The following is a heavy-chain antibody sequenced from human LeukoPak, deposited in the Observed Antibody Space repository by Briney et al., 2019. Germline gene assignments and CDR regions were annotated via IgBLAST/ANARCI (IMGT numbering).Heavy chain of an antibody. D-gene: IGHD2-2*02. CDR1: GGSFSGYY. Sequence: SETLSLTCAVYGGSFSGYYWSWIRQPPGKGLEWIGEINHSGSTNYNPSLKSRVTISVDTSKNQFSLKLSSVTAADTAVYYCAREGRGYCSSTSCYTAGRIYYYYYYMDVWGKGTTVTVSS. CDR2: INHSGST. J-gene: IGHJ6*03. V-gene: IGHV4-34*01. CDR3: AREGRGYCSSTSCYTAGRIYYYYYYMDV.